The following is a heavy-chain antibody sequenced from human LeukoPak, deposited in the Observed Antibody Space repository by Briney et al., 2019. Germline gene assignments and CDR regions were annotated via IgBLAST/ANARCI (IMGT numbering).Heavy chain of an antibody. CDR3: ARDKLLYSYGYKYFDY. CDR1: GYTFTGYY. D-gene: IGHD5-18*01. Sequence: GASVKVSCKASGYTFTGYYMHWVRQAPGQGLEWMGRINPNSGGTNYAQKSQGRVTMTRDTSISAAYMELSRLRSDDTAVYYCARDKLLYSYGYKYFDYWGQGTLVTVSS. J-gene: IGHJ4*02. CDR2: INPNSGGT. V-gene: IGHV1-2*06.